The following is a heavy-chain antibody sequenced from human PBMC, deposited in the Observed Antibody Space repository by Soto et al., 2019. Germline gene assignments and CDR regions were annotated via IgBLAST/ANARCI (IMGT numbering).Heavy chain of an antibody. CDR2: IWEDGSEE. CDR1: GFIFSNSL. D-gene: IGHD3-10*02. CDR3: AREPEGSVFGLDS. Sequence: QVQLVESGGGVVQPGRSLRLSCAASGFIFSNSLMHWVRQAPGKGLEWVAVIWEDGSEEYYADSVKGRFTISRDNSRNTLYLQMDRLRGDDMAVYYCAREPEGSVFGLDSWGQGTLVTVSS. V-gene: IGHV3-33*01. J-gene: IGHJ4*02.